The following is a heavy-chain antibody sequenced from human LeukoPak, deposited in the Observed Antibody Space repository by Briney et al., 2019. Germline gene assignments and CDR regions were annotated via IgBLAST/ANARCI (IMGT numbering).Heavy chain of an antibody. CDR2: IIPIFGTA. CDR1: GGTFSSYA. J-gene: IGHJ6*03. Sequence: SVKVSCKASGGTFSSYAISWVRQAPGQGLEWMGRIIPIFGTANYAQKFQGRVTITTDESTSTAYKELSSLRSEDTAVYYFARDSDDYGGNFHYYYYMDVWGNGTTVTVSS. D-gene: IGHD4-23*01. V-gene: IGHV1-69*05. CDR3: ARDSDDYGGNFHYYYYMDV.